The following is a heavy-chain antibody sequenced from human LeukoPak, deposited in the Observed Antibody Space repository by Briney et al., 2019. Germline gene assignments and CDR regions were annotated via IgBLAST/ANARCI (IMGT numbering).Heavy chain of an antibody. CDR1: GGTFSSYA. D-gene: IGHD4-17*01. V-gene: IGHV1-69*05. J-gene: IGHJ4*02. Sequence: SVKVSCKASGGTFSSYAISWVRQAPGQGLEWMGGIIPIFGTANYAQKFQGRVTITTDESTSAAYMELSSLRSEDTAVYYCAGLYGDYVGYWGQGTLVTVSS. CDR3: AGLYGDYVGY. CDR2: IIPIFGTA.